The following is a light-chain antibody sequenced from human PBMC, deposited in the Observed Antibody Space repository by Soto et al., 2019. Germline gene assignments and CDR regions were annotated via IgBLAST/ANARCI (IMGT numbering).Light chain of an antibody. J-gene: IGKJ4*01. CDR1: QTISSN. CDR3: QQYYSYASLT. Sequence: EILMTQSPATLSVSPGERATLSCRASQTISSNLAWYQHKPGQAPRLLFYGASNRATGIPARFTGSGSGTEFTLTISSLQSEDFATYYCQQYYSYASLTFGGGTKVDIK. CDR2: GAS. V-gene: IGKV3-15*01.